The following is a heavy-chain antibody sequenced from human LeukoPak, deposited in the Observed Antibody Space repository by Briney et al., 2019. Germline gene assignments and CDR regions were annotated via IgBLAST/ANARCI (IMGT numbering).Heavy chain of an antibody. J-gene: IGHJ4*02. CDR1: GGSISSYY. CDR3: ARSDGEYYFDY. Sequence: SETLSLTCTVSGGSISSYYWSWIRQPPGKGLEWIGYIYYSGSTNYNPSLKSRVTISVDTSKNQFSLKLSSVTAADTAVYYCARSDGEYYFDYWGQGTLATVSS. D-gene: IGHD3-10*01. V-gene: IGHV4-59*01. CDR2: IYYSGST.